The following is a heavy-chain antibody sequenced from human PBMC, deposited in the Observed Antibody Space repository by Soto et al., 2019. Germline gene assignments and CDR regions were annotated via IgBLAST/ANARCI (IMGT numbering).Heavy chain of an antibody. Sequence: QLQLQESGPGLVKPSETLSLTCTVSDGSISSSTYSWGWIRQPPRKGLEWIGSIHSSGATYYNVSLKSRVTVSVDTSKNQLSLKLNSVTAADTGVYYCGRQRSNNSRRLSWFHPWGQGTLVSVSS. J-gene: IGHJ5*02. CDR2: IHSSGAT. CDR3: GRQRSNNSRRLSWFHP. D-gene: IGHD2-21*01. V-gene: IGHV4-39*01. CDR1: DGSISSSTYS.